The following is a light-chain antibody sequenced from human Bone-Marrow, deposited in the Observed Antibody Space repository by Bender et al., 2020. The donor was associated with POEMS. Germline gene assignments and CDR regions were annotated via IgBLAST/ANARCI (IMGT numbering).Light chain of an antibody. V-gene: IGLV3-10*01. CDR2: EDT. Sequence: SYVLTQPPSVSVAPGQTARISCGGNNVGGKSVHWYQQKSGQAPVLVIYEDTKRPSGIPERFSGSSSGTMATLTISGAQVEDEGDYYCYSTDSSGDDRVFGGGTKLTVL. CDR3: YSTDSSGDDRV. J-gene: IGLJ3*02. CDR1: NVGGKS.